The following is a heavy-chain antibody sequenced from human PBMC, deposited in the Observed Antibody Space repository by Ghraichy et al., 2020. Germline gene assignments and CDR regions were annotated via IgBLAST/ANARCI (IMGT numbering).Heavy chain of an antibody. CDR3: ARGTSSWYLGWFDP. D-gene: IGHD6-13*01. CDR1: GGSISSYY. V-gene: IGHV4-4*07. CDR2: IYTSGST. J-gene: IGHJ5*02. Sequence: GSLRLSCTVSGGSISSYYWSWIRQPAGKGLEWIGRIYTSGSTNYNPSLKSRVTMSVDTSKNQFSLKLSSVTAADTAVYYCARGTSSWYLGWFDPWGQGTLVTVSS.